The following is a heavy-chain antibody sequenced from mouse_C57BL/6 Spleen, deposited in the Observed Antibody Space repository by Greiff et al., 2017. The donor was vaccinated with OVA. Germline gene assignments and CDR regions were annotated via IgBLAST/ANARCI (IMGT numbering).Heavy chain of an antibody. D-gene: IGHD1-1*01. CDR3: ARLGYYCGSSHWYFGV. CDR2: IYPGGGYT. J-gene: IGHJ1*03. V-gene: IGHV1-63*01. Sequence: VQRVESGAELVRPGTSVKMSCKASGYTFTNYWIGWAKQRPGHGLEWIGDIYPGGGYTNYNEKFKGKATLTADKSSSTAYMPFSRLTSEDSAIYYCARLGYYCGSSHWYFGVWGTGTAVTVSS. CDR1: GYTFTNYW.